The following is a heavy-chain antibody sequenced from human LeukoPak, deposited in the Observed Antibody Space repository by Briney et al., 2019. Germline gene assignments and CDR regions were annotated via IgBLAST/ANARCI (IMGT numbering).Heavy chain of an antibody. D-gene: IGHD3-9*01. Sequence: GWSLRLSCAASGLPFSTHGIHWVRQAPGKGPEWEAVISNDGSNKYYADSVKGRFTISRDNSKDTVYLQMNSLRAEDTAVYYCATTHISHAILSGYFDYWGQGTLVTVSS. V-gene: IGHV3-30*04. CDR1: GLPFSTHG. CDR3: ATTHISHAILSGYFDY. J-gene: IGHJ4*02. CDR2: ISNDGSNK.